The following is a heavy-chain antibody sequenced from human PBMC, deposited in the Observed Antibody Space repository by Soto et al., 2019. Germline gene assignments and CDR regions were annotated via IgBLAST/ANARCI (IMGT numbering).Heavy chain of an antibody. CDR1: GGSISSYY. V-gene: IGHV4-59*01. Sequence: SETLSLTCTVSGGSISSYYWSWIRQPPGKGLEWIGYIYYSGSTNYNPSLKSRVTISVDTSKNQFSLKLSSVTAADTAVYYCARVGGYKNYYYYGMDVWGQGTTVTVS. CDR2: IYYSGST. D-gene: IGHD5-12*01. J-gene: IGHJ6*02. CDR3: ARVGGYKNYYYYGMDV.